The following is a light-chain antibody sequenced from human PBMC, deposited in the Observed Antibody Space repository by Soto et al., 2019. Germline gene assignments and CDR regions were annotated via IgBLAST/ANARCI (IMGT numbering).Light chain of an antibody. CDR1: QSVSSSY. CDR3: QQYGSSPLT. Sequence: EIVLTQSPGTLSLSPGERATLSCRASQSVSSSYLAWYQQKPGQAPRLLIYGASSGATGIPDRFRGSGSGTDFTLTISRLEPEDFAVYNCQQYGSSPLTFGPGTKVDIK. CDR2: GAS. J-gene: IGKJ3*01. V-gene: IGKV3-20*01.